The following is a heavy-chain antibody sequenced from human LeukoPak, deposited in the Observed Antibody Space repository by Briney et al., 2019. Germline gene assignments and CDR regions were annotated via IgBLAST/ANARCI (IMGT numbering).Heavy chain of an antibody. CDR3: ARWGEIGNYVVHAFDV. V-gene: IGHV4-59*01. Sequence: PSETLSLTCAVSGVSISSYYWNWMRQSPGKGLEWIGYSHYSGTANYNPSLNSRVTISVDTSKNQFSLKLTAVSAADTAVYYCARWGEIGNYVVHAFDVWGPGTMVTVSS. CDR2: SHYSGTA. D-gene: IGHD4-23*01. CDR1: GVSISSYY. J-gene: IGHJ3*01.